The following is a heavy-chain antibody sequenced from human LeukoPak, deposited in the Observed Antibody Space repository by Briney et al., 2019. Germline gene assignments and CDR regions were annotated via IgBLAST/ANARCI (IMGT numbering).Heavy chain of an antibody. CDR1: GGSISSGGYY. Sequence: SETLSLTCTVSGGSISSGGYYWSWIRQHPGKGLEWIGYIYYSGSTYYNPSLKSRVTISVDTSKNQFSLKLSSVTAADTAVYYCARGYEYSSSSFPYWGQGTLVTVSS. CDR3: ARGYEYSSSSFPY. CDR2: IYYSGST. D-gene: IGHD6-6*01. J-gene: IGHJ4*02. V-gene: IGHV4-31*03.